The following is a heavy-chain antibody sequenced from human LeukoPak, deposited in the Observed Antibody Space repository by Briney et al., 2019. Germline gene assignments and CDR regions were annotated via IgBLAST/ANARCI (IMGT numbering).Heavy chain of an antibody. Sequence: ASVKVSCKASGCTFSTFALSWVRQAPGQGPDWMGGIIPILGTANYAQKFQGRVTITADESTSTAYMELSSLTSEDTAVYYCATSPTGYSPGYWGQGTLVTVSS. J-gene: IGHJ4*02. D-gene: IGHD4-23*01. CDR1: GCTFSTFA. V-gene: IGHV1-69*13. CDR3: ATSPTGYSPGY. CDR2: IIPILGTA.